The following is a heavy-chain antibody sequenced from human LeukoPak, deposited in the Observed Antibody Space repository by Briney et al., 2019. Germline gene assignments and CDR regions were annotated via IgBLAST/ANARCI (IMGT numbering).Heavy chain of an antibody. CDR1: GFTFSSYW. V-gene: IGHV3-7*03. D-gene: IGHD1-26*01. CDR2: IKQDGSEK. Sequence: GGSLRLSCAASGFTFSSYWTSWVRQAPGKGLEWVANIKQDGSEKYYVDSVKGRFTISRDNAKNSLYLQMNSLRAEDTAVYYCAKDYEPLVGVHRWGDWFDPWGQGTLVTVSS. CDR3: AKDYEPLVGVHRWGDWFDP. J-gene: IGHJ5*02.